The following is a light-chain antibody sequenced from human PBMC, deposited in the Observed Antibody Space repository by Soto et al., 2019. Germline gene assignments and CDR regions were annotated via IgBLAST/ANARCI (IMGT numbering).Light chain of an antibody. V-gene: IGLV3-25*03. Sequence: SYELTQSPSVSVSPGQTARITCSGDELPKQYAYWYQQKPGQAPLLLIYRDTERPSGVPERFSGSSSGTTVTLTIGGVQAEDEAEYYCQSADSSGTPVVFGGGTKVTVL. CDR3: QSADSSGTPVV. CDR2: RDT. CDR1: ELPKQY. J-gene: IGLJ2*01.